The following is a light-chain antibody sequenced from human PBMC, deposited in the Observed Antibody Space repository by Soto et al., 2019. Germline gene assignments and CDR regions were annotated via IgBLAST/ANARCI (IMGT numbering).Light chain of an antibody. V-gene: IGKV3-20*01. CDR2: DVS. J-gene: IGKJ1*01. CDR1: QSVSSSY. CDR3: QQYGISPT. Sequence: EIVLTQSPGTLSLSPGERATLSCRSSQSVSSSYLAWYQQKPGQAPRLLIYDVSSRATGIPDRFSGSGSGTDFSLTISRLEPEDSAVYYCQQYGISPTFGQGTKVEIK.